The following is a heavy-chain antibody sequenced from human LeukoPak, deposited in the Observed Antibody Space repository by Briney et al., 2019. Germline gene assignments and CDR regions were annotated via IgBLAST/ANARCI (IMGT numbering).Heavy chain of an antibody. V-gene: IGHV3-23*01. CDR1: GFNFSSYA. CDR2: VSSSGGHT. Sequence: PGGSLRLSCAASGFNFSSYAMSWVRQAPGKGLEWVSTVSSSGGHTYYADSVKGRFTISRDNSKNTLYLQMNSLRAEDTAIYYCAKDGRSSSWFHWGQGTLVTVSS. D-gene: IGHD6-13*01. J-gene: IGHJ4*02. CDR3: AKDGRSSSWFH.